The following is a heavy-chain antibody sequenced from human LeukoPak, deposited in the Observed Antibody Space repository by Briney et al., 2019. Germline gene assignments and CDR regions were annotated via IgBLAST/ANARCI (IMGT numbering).Heavy chain of an antibody. V-gene: IGHV3-23*01. CDR1: GFTFSSYT. Sequence: GGSLRLSCAASGFTFSSYTMSWVGQAPGEGPEWLSAINNRGSSTYYAGSVKDRFTISRDNSENTLYLQMNSLTVDDTAVYFCAKERQTGDYFTSDYWGQGTLVTVSS. D-gene: IGHD4-17*01. CDR3: AKERQTGDYFTSDY. CDR2: INNRGSST. J-gene: IGHJ4*02.